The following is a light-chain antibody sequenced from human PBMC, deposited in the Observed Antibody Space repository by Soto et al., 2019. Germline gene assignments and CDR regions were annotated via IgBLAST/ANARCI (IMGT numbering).Light chain of an antibody. CDR1: QSVRNS. CDR2: DAS. CDR3: QQCINWPPVFT. J-gene: IGKJ3*01. V-gene: IGKV3-11*01. Sequence: EIVLTQSPATLSLSPGERATLSCRASQSVRNSLAWYQQRPGQAPRLLIYDASNRATGIPARFSGSGSGTDFTLTISSLEPEDFAVYYCQQCINWPPVFTFGPGTRVDIK.